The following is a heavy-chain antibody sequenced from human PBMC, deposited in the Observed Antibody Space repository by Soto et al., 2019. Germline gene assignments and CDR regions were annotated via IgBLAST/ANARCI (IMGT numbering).Heavy chain of an antibody. CDR2: ISSSGGST. V-gene: IGHV3-23*01. J-gene: IGHJ4*02. CDR1: GFTFSSFA. CDR3: ATRAAAGTLHY. D-gene: IGHD6-13*01. Sequence: GGSLRLSCAASGFTFSSFAMTWVRQAPGKGLEWVSAISSSGGSTYCADSVKGRFTISRDNSKNTLYVQMNSLRAEDTAVYCCATRAAAGTLHYWGQGTLVTVSS.